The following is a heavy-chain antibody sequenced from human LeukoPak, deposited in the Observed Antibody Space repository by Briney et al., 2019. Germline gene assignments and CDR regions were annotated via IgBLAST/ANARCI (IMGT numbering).Heavy chain of an antibody. J-gene: IGHJ6*03. CDR1: GFTFSIYT. CDR2: ISSSGNYI. Sequence: GGSLRLSCAASGFTFSIYTMNWVRQAPGKGLEWVSSISSSGNYIYFADSVKGRFTISRDNAKNSLSLQMNSLRAEDTAVYYCAREGDYYYVSGTHRVYYYYMDVWGKGTTVTVSS. V-gene: IGHV3-21*01. D-gene: IGHD3-10*01. CDR3: AREGDYYYVSGTHRVYYYYMDV.